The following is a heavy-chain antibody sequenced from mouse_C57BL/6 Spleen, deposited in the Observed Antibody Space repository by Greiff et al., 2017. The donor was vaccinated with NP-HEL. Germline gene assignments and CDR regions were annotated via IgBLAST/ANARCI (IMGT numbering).Heavy chain of an antibody. J-gene: IGHJ4*01. Sequence: VQLQQSGAELARPGASVKLSCKASGYTFTSYGISWVKQRTGQGLEWIGEIYPRSGNTYYNEKFKGKATLTADKSSSTAYMELRSLPSEDSAVYFCARGETTVVAGAMDYGGQGTSVTVSS. CDR2: IYPRSGNT. D-gene: IGHD1-1*01. V-gene: IGHV1-81*01. CDR1: GYTFTSYG. CDR3: ARGETTVVAGAMDY.